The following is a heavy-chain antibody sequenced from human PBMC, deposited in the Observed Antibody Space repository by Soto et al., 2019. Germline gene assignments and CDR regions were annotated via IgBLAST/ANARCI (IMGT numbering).Heavy chain of an antibody. CDR2: IYYSGGT. J-gene: IGHJ4*02. Sequence: SETMSVTCTVSGGSISSYYWSWIRQPPGKGLEWIGYIYYSGGTNYNPCLKSRVTISVDTSKNQFSLKLSSVTAADTAVYYCARMEGIAAAGPYYFDYWGQGTLVTVSS. CDR1: GGSISSYY. V-gene: IGHV4-59*08. CDR3: ARMEGIAAAGPYYFDY. D-gene: IGHD6-13*01.